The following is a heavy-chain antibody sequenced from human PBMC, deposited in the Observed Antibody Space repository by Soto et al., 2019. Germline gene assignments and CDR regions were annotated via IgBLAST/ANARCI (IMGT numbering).Heavy chain of an antibody. CDR1: GYTFTCYY. CDR3: ARGCSSTSCYSLYGMDV. D-gene: IGHD2-2*01. V-gene: IGHV1-2*04. CDR2: INPNSGGT. Sequence: ASVKVSCKASGYTFTCYYMHWVRQAPGQGLEWMGWINPNSGGTNYAQKFQGWVTMTRDTSISTAYMEVSRLRSDDTAVYYCARGCSSTSCYSLYGMDVWGQGTTVTVSS. J-gene: IGHJ6*02.